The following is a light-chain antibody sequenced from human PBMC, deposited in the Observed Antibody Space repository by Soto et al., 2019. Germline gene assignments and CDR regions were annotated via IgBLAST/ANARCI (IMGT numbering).Light chain of an antibody. Sequence: EIVFPQSPDTLSLSPGERATLSCRASQSIGSSLAWYQQKPGQAPRLLMYGSYHRATGIPDRFSGSGSETDFTLTISRLEPEDFAVYYCQQYGSSPITFGQGTRL. V-gene: IGKV3-20*01. CDR2: GSY. CDR3: QQYGSSPIT. CDR1: QSIGSS. J-gene: IGKJ5*01.